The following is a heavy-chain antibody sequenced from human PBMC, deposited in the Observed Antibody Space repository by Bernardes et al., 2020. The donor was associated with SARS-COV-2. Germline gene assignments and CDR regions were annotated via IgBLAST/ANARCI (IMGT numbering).Heavy chain of an antibody. Sequence: GSLRLSCAGSGFDFSDYWMTWVRQAPGKGLEWVANIKRDGSEIYYADSVKGRFTISRDNAKNLVFLQMNSLRAEDTAVFYCARSAGIDVWGQGTMVTVSS. V-gene: IGHV3-7*03. CDR3: ARSAGIDV. CDR2: IKRDGSEI. CDR1: GFDFSDYW. J-gene: IGHJ6*02.